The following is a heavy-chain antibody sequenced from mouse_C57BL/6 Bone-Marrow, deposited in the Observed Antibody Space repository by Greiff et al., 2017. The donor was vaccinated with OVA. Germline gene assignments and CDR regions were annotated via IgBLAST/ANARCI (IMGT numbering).Heavy chain of an antibody. V-gene: IGHV2-2*01. CDR1: GFSLTSYG. CDR2: IWSGGGT. J-gene: IGHJ4*01. Sequence: VKLQESGPGLVQPSQSLSITCTASGFSLTSYGVHWVRQSPGKGLEWLGVIWSGGGTDYNAAFISRLSISKDNSKSQVFFKMSSLQADDTAVYYCARRHYYAMDYWGQGTSVTVSS. CDR3: ARRHYYAMDY.